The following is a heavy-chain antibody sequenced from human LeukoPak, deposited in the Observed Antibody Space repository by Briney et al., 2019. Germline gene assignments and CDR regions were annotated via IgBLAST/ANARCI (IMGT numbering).Heavy chain of an antibody. CDR2: TNEAGSGQ. CDR1: GFTFSRYW. V-gene: IGHV3-7*01. J-gene: IGHJ4*02. Sequence: GGSLRPSCVGSGFTFSRYWLNWVRQAPGKGLEWVANTNEAGSGQNYVGSVKGRFTVSRDNAKNSLYLQMNSLRVEDTAIYYCSNKRDYWGQGTLVTVSS. CDR3: SNKRDY.